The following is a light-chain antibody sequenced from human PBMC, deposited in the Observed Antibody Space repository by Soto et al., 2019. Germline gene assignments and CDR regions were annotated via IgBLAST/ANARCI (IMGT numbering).Light chain of an antibody. CDR3: SSFTRSSTYV. V-gene: IGLV2-14*01. CDR1: SSDVGAYNF. Sequence: QSVLTQPASVSGSPGQSITISCTGTSSDVGAYNFVSWYQQYPGKAPKVMIYEVNNRPSGVSNRFSGSKSGNTASLTISGLQAEDEDDYYCSSFTRSSTYVLGSGTKSPS. CDR2: EVN. J-gene: IGLJ1*01.